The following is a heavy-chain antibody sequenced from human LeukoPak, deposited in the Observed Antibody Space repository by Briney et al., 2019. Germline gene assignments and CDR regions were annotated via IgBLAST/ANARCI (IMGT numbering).Heavy chain of an antibody. Sequence: SETLSPTCTVSAGSISSYYWSWIRQPPGKGLEWIGCISYSGSTKYNPSLKSRVTISVDTSKNQFSLKLNSVTAADTAVYYCARPYNSGWYSVFHLGAQGTMVTVSS. J-gene: IGHJ3*01. CDR2: ISYSGST. CDR1: AGSISSYY. CDR3: ARPYNSGWYSVFHL. D-gene: IGHD6-19*01. V-gene: IGHV4-59*08.